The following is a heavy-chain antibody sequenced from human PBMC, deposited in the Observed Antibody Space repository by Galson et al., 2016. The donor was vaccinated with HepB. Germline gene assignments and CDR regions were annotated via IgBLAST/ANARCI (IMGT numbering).Heavy chain of an antibody. J-gene: IGHJ4*02. CDR1: GFTFSSYE. CDR3: AREAWGGSSWLTPYYFDY. D-gene: IGHD6-13*01. V-gene: IGHV3-48*03. Sequence: SLRLSCAASGFTFSSYEMNWVRQAPGKGLEWVSYISSSGSTIYYADSVKGRFTISRDNAKNSLYLQMNSLRAEDTAVYYCAREAWGGSSWLTPYYFDYWGQGTLVTVSS. CDR2: ISSSGSTI.